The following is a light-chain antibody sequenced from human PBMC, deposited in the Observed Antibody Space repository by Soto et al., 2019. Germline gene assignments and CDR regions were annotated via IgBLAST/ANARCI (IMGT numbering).Light chain of an antibody. Sequence: EIVLTQSPGTLSLSPGERATLSCRASQSVSSSYLAWYQQKPGQAPRLLIYGASSRATGIPDRFSGSGSGTDFTLTISRLEPEDFAVYYCQQYGSSPRTFVGGTKEEIK. CDR3: QQYGSSPRT. CDR1: QSVSSSY. CDR2: GAS. J-gene: IGKJ4*01. V-gene: IGKV3-20*01.